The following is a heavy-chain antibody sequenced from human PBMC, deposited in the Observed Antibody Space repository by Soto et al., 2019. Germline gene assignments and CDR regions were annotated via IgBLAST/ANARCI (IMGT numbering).Heavy chain of an antibody. Sequence: QVQLVQSGPEVKKPGSSVKVSCKASADSFSNYAITWVRQAPGQGLEWMGGIIPMFGTTNYAQKFQARVAITADESRSKVYLDLNTLTSEDTAVYYCARGSSTTTDDAFDVWGQGTMVKVSS. V-gene: IGHV1-69*01. D-gene: IGHD6-13*01. CDR2: IIPMFGTT. J-gene: IGHJ3*01. CDR3: ARGSSTTTDDAFDV. CDR1: ADSFSNYA.